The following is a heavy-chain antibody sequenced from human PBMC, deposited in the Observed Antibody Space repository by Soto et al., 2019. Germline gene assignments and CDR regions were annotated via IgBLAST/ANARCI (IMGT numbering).Heavy chain of an antibody. V-gene: IGHV4-34*01. CDR3: ARGHSSGLDY. J-gene: IGHJ4*02. CDR2: INHSGST. D-gene: IGHD6-19*01. Sequence: QVQLQQWGAGLLKPSETLSLTCAVYGGSFSGYYWSWIRQPPGKGLAWIGEINHSGSTNYNPSLKSRVTISVDTSKNQFSLKLSSVTAADTAVYYCARGHSSGLDYWGQGTLVTVSS. CDR1: GGSFSGYY.